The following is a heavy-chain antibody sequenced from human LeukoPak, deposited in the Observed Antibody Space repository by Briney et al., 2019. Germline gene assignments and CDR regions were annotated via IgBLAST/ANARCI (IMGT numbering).Heavy chain of an antibody. CDR3: ARGGGYSYGYYFDY. Sequence: GGSLRLSCAASGFTFSSNAMSWVRQAPGKGLEWVSTIVGSGGTTFYADSVKGRFTISRDNSKNTLYLQMNSLRAEDTAVYYCARGGGYSYGYYFDYWGQGTLVTVSS. CDR2: IVGSGGTT. J-gene: IGHJ4*02. V-gene: IGHV3-23*01. CDR1: GFTFSSNA. D-gene: IGHD5-18*01.